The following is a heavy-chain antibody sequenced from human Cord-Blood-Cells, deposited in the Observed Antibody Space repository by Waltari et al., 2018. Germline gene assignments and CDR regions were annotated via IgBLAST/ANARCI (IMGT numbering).Heavy chain of an antibody. Sequence: QVQLVQSGAEVKKPGASVKVSCKASGYTFTSYAINWVRPATGRGLEWMGWMNPNSGNTGYAQKFQGRVTITRNTSISTAYMELSSLRSEDTAVYYCARRRGYCSSTSCYSLFDYWGQGTLVTVSS. CDR2: MNPNSGNT. J-gene: IGHJ4*02. V-gene: IGHV1-8*03. CDR1: GYTFTSYA. D-gene: IGHD2-2*02. CDR3: ARRRGYCSSTSCYSLFDY.